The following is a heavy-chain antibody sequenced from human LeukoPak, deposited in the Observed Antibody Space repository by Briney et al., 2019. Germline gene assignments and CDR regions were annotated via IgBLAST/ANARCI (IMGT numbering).Heavy chain of an antibody. CDR3: AKSNGYGLIDI. J-gene: IGHJ3*02. CDR2: IFHSGST. V-gene: IGHV4-4*02. D-gene: IGHD3-22*01. Sequence: SETLSLTCTVSGGSLNTNTWWSWVRQPPGKGLEWTGEIFHSGSTNYNPSLESRLTISMDKSNNRFSLKLSSVTAADTAVYYCAKSNGYGLIDIWGQGTMVTVSS. CDR1: GGSLNTNTW.